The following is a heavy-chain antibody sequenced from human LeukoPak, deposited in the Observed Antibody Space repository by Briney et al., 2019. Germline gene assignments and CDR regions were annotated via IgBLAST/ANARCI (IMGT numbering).Heavy chain of an antibody. D-gene: IGHD3-10*01. CDR1: GFTFSSNA. Sequence: GGSLRLSCAAFGFTFSSNAMSWVRQAPGKGLEWVSAISGSGGSTYYADSVKGRFTISRDNSKNTLYLQMNSLRAEDTAVYYCAKGFRSGSYRLWGQGTLVTVSS. CDR3: AKGFRSGSYRL. V-gene: IGHV3-23*01. J-gene: IGHJ4*02. CDR2: ISGSGGST.